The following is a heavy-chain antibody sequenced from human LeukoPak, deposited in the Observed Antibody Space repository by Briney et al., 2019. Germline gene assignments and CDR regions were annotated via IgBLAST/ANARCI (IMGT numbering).Heavy chain of an antibody. J-gene: IGHJ4*02. CDR3: ARHYRYSSSPGALRY. CDR2: INHSGST. V-gene: IGHV4-34*01. Sequence: SETLSLTCAVYGGSFSGYYWSWIRQPPGKGLEWIGEINHSGSTNYNSSLKSRVTISVDTSKNQFSLKLSSVTAADTAVYYCARHYRYSSSPGALRYWGQGTLVTVSS. D-gene: IGHD6-13*01. CDR1: GGSFSGYY.